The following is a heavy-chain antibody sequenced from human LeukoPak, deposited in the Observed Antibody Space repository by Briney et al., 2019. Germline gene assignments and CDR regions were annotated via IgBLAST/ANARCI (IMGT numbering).Heavy chain of an antibody. V-gene: IGHV1-69*13. Sequence: SVKVSCKASGGTFSSYAISWVRQAPGQGLGWMGGIIPIFGTANYAQKFQGRVTITADESTSTAYMELSSLRSEDTAVYYCARGSTDIVVVVAAHNWFDPWGQGTLVTVSS. D-gene: IGHD2-15*01. J-gene: IGHJ5*02. CDR1: GGTFSSYA. CDR3: ARGSTDIVVVVAAHNWFDP. CDR2: IIPIFGTA.